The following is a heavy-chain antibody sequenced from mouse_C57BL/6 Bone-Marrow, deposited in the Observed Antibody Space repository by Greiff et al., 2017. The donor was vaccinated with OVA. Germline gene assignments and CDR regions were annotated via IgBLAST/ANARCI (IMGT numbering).Heavy chain of an antibody. V-gene: IGHV3-6*01. D-gene: IGHD2-1*01. Sequence: EVKLQESGPGLVKPSQSLSLTCSVTGYSITSGYYWNWIRQFPGNKLEWMGYISYDGSNNYNPSPKNRISITRDTSKNQFFLKLNSVTTEDTATYYCARVYGNYEAWFAYWGQGTLVTVSA. CDR1: GYSITSGYY. J-gene: IGHJ3*01. CDR2: ISYDGSN. CDR3: ARVYGNYEAWFAY.